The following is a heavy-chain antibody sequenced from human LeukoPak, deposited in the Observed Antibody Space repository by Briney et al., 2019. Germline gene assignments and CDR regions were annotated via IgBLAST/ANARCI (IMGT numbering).Heavy chain of an antibody. CDR3: ARRRSSSSSFDP. D-gene: IGHD6-6*01. J-gene: IGHJ5*02. V-gene: IGHV4-59*08. Sequence: PSETLSLTCTVSGDSISSYYWNWIRQPPGKGLEWIGYIYYSGSTNYNPSLKSRVTISVDTSKNQFSLKLSSVTAADTAVYYCARRRSSSSSFDPWGQGTLVTLSS. CDR2: IYYSGST. CDR1: GDSISSYY.